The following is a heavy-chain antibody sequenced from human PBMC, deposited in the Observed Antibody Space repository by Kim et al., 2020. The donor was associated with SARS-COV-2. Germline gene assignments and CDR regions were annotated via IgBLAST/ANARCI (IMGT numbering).Heavy chain of an antibody. CDR3: ATLTRGSGVDV. D-gene: IGHD1-1*01. Sequence: GGSLRLSCAASEFTFNNYWMRWVRQAPGKGLECVATVNQDGTDKYYVDSLKGRFTISRDNPKNSLFLQMNSLRVDDTAVYYCATLTRGSGVDVWGRGTTVTVSS. CDR1: EFTFNNYW. CDR2: VNQDGTDK. J-gene: IGHJ6*02. V-gene: IGHV3-7*03.